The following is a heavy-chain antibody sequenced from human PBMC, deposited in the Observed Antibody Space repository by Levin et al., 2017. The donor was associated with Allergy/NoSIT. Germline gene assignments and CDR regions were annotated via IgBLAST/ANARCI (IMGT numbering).Heavy chain of an antibody. D-gene: IGHD3-10*01. J-gene: IGHJ4*02. CDR3: AGGGHGSGRFAY. CDR1: GGSFSGYY. CDR2: INHSGST. Sequence: SETLSLTCAVYGGSFSGYYWSWIRQPPGKGLEWIGEINHSGSTNYNPSFKSRVTISVDTPKNQFSLKLSSVTAADTAVYYCAGGGHGSGRFAYWGQGTLVTVSS. V-gene: IGHV4-34*01.